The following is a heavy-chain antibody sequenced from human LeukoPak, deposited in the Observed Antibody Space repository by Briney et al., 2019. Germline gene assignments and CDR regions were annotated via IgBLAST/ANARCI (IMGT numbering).Heavy chain of an antibody. D-gene: IGHD5-18*01. V-gene: IGHV4-59*01. Sequence: PSETLSLTCTVSGGSISSYYWSWIRQPPGKGLEWIGYIYYSGSTNYNPSLKSRVTISVDTSKNQFSLKLSSVTAADTAVYYCARVAMVTGYYFDYWGQGTLVTVFS. J-gene: IGHJ4*02. CDR2: IYYSGST. CDR1: GGSISSYY. CDR3: ARVAMVTGYYFDY.